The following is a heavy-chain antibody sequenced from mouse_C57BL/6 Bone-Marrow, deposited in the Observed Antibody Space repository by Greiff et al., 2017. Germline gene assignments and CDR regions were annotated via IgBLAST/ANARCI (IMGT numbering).Heavy chain of an antibody. J-gene: IGHJ2*01. D-gene: IGHD2-4*01. CDR2: ISNLAYSI. CDR3: ARHDYDGVFDY. V-gene: IGHV5-15*01. CDR1: GFTFSDYG. Sequence: EVHLVESGGGLVQPGGSLKLSCAASGFTFSDYGMAWVRQAPRKGPEWVAFISNLAYSIYYADTVTGRFTISRENAKNTLYLEMSSLRSEDTAMYYCARHDYDGVFDYWGQGTTLTVSS.